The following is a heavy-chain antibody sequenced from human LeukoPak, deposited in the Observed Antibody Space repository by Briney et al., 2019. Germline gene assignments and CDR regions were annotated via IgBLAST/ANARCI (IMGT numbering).Heavy chain of an antibody. J-gene: IGHJ3*02. CDR2: ISSSSSYI. D-gene: IGHD3-22*01. CDR3: ASSYFDNSLHAYDI. V-gene: IGHV3-21*01. CDR1: GFTFSSYS. Sequence: PGGSLRLSCAASGFTFSSYSMNSVRQAPGKGLEWVSSISSSSSYIYYADSVKGRFTISRDNAKNSLYLHMSSLRAEDTAVYFCASSYFDNSLHAYDIWGQGTMVTVSS.